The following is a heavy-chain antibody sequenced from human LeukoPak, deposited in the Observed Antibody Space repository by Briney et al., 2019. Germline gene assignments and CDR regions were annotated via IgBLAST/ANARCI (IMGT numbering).Heavy chain of an antibody. CDR2: ISAYNGNT. CDR3: ARDRGTYYYDSSGYGQVY. J-gene: IGHJ4*02. Sequence: ASVKVSCKASGYTFTSYGISWVRQAPGQGLEWMGWISAYNGNTNDAQKLQGRVTMTTDTSTSTAYMELRSLRSDDTAVYYCARDRGTYYYDSSGYGQVYWGQGTLVTVSS. CDR1: GYTFTSYG. V-gene: IGHV1-18*01. D-gene: IGHD3-22*01.